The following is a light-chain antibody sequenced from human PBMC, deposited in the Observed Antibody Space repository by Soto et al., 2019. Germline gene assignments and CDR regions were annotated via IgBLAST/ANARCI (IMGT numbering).Light chain of an antibody. Sequence: QSVLTQAPSASGTLGQRVTISCSGGRSNIGDNYVYWYQQFPGTAPKLLIYRSDQRPSGVPDRFSGSKSGTSASLAISGLRSEDEADYYCSSWDDRLSGLFFRGGTKVTVL. J-gene: IGLJ2*01. CDR3: SSWDDRLSGLF. CDR2: RSD. V-gene: IGLV1-47*01. CDR1: RSNIGDNY.